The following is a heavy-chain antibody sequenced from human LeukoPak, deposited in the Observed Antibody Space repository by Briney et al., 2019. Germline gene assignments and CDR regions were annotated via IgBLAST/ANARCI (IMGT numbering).Heavy chain of an antibody. CDR3: ARGGSYYDSSGYYLLDY. D-gene: IGHD3-22*01. Sequence: SETLSLTCAVYGGSFSGYYWSWIRQPPGKGLEWIGEINHSGSTNYNPSLKSRVTISVDTSKNQFSLKLSSVTAADTAVYYCARGGSYYDSSGYYLLDYWGQGTLVTVSS. CDR1: GGSFSGYY. J-gene: IGHJ4*02. V-gene: IGHV4-34*01. CDR2: INHSGST.